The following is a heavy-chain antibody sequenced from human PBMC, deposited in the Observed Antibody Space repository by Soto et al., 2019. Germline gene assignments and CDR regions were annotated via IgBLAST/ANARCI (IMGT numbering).Heavy chain of an antibody. J-gene: IGHJ6*02. CDR1: GYSYTSYW. CDR3: VRRAEGRPGDGYYYVALDV. D-gene: IGHD6-6*01. CDR2: INSADSET. Sequence: GESLKISCKGSGYSYTSYWIGWVRQRPGRGLEWMGIINSADSETNYSPSFQGQVTISADRSTSTAFLQWSTLKASDTAMYYCVRRAEGRPGDGYYYVALDVWCQGTTVTVSS. V-gene: IGHV5-51*01.